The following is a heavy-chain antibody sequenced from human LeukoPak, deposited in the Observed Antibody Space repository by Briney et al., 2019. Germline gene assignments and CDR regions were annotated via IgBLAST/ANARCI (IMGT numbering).Heavy chain of an antibody. Sequence: PSETLSLTCTVSGGSISSSLYYWSWIRQPPGKGLEWIGYIYYSGSTNYNPSLKSRVTISVDTSKNQFSLKLSSVTAADTAVYYCARHEDGLERHQRFEYYYYGMDVWGQGTTVTVSS. CDR1: GGSISSSLYY. J-gene: IGHJ6*02. CDR3: ARHEDGLERHQRFEYYYYGMDV. V-gene: IGHV4-61*05. CDR2: IYYSGST. D-gene: IGHD1-1*01.